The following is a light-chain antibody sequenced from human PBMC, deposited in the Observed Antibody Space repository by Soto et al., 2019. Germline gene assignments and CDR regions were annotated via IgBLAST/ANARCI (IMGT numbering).Light chain of an antibody. CDR3: SSYTTSYFYV. J-gene: IGLJ1*01. Sequence: QSVLTQPASVSGSPGQSITISCTGSGRDIGAYNYVSWYQQHPGKAPKLIMFGVKDRPSGVSNRFSASKSAFTASLTISGLQAEDEADYYCSSYTTSYFYVFGPGTKLTVL. V-gene: IGLV2-14*01. CDR2: GVK. CDR1: GRDIGAYNY.